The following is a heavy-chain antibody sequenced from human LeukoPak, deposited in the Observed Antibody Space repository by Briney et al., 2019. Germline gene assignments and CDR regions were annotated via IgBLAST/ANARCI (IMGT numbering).Heavy chain of an antibody. Sequence: GGSLRLSCAASGFTFSSYSMNWVRQAPGKGLEWVSSISSSSYIYYADSVKGRFTISRDNAKNSPYLQMNSLRAEDTAVYYCARQPGYDYYYGMDVWGKGTTVTVSS. CDR3: ARQPGYDYYYGMDV. CDR1: GFTFSSYS. V-gene: IGHV3-21*01. CDR2: ISSSSYI. J-gene: IGHJ6*04.